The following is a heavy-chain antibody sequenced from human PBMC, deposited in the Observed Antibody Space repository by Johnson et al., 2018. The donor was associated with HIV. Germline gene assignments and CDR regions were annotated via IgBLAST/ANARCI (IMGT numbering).Heavy chain of an antibody. D-gene: IGHD6-19*01. CDR3: ARDREYGLAWGWALDI. CDR1: GFTFSTYA. Sequence: QVQLVESGGGVVQPGRSLRLSCAASGFTFSTYAMHWVRQAPGKGLEWVAIISYDGSNKYYADSVKGRLTISRDNSKHTVYLQTNRLRAEDTAFYYCARDREYGLAWGWALDIWGQGTMVTVSS. CDR2: ISYDGSNK. V-gene: IGHV3-30*04. J-gene: IGHJ3*02.